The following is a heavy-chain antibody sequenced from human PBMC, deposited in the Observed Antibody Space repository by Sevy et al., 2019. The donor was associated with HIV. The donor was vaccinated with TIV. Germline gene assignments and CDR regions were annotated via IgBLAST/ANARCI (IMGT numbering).Heavy chain of an antibody. V-gene: IGHV3-48*02. Sequence: GGSLRLSCAASGFTFSSYSMNWVRQAPGKGLERVSYISSSSTIYYADSVKGRFTISRDNAKNSLYLQMNSLRDEDTAVYYCARDREEYYGSGSYYSPPLYYYGMDVWGQGTTVTVSS. CDR3: ARDREEYYGSGSYYSPPLYYYGMDV. D-gene: IGHD3-10*01. CDR2: ISSSSTI. J-gene: IGHJ6*02. CDR1: GFTFSSYS.